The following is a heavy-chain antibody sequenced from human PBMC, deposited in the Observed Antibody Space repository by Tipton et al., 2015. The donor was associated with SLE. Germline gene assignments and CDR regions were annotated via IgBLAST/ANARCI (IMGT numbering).Heavy chain of an antibody. J-gene: IGHJ3*02. V-gene: IGHV4-59*01. D-gene: IGHD7-27*01. CDR2: IYYSGST. CDR1: GGSISSYY. CDR3: ASPQLGIDAFDI. Sequence: TLSLTCTVSGGSISSYYWSWIRQPPGKGLEWIGYIYYSGSTNYNPSLKSRVTISVDTSKNQFSLKLSSVTAADTAAYYCASPQLGIDAFDIWGQGTMVTVSS.